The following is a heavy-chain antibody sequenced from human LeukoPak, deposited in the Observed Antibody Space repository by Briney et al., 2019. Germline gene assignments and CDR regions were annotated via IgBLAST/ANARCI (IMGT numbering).Heavy chain of an antibody. J-gene: IGHJ6*03. CDR2: IYYSGST. V-gene: IGHV4-30-4*08. CDR1: GGSISSGDYY. Sequence: PSQTLSLTCTVSGGSISSGDYYWSWIRQPPGKGLEWIGYIYYSGSTYYNPSLTSRVTIFLDMSKKQFSLKLSSVTAADTAVYYRARAPYNSNWYGGYYMDVWGKGTTVTVSS. D-gene: IGHD6-13*01. CDR3: ARAPYNSNWYGGYYMDV.